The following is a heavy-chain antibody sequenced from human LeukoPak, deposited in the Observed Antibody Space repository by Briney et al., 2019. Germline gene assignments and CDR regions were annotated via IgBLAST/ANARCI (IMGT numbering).Heavy chain of an antibody. CDR1: GGSISSSNW. V-gene: IGHV4-4*02. CDR2: IYHSGST. J-gene: IGHJ4*02. CDR3: ASPGYSSGWNFDY. Sequence: SGTLSLTCAVSGGSISSSNWWSWVRQPPGKGLEWIGEIYHSGSTNYNPSLKSRVTISVDKSKNQFSLKLSSVTAADTAVYYCASPGYSSGWNFDYWGQGTLVTVSS. D-gene: IGHD6-19*01.